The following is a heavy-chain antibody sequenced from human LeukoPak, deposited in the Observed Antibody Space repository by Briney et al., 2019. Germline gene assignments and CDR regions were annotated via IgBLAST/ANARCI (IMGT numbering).Heavy chain of an antibody. Sequence: SVRVSCKASGGTFSSYVINWVRQAPGQGLEWMGGILPIFGTAIYAQHFQGRLTITADESTNSAYMELNRLRSDDTAVYYCARAEDQGRYFDWLPGFDPWGQGTLVTVSS. CDR1: GGTFSSYV. D-gene: IGHD3-9*01. CDR3: ARAEDQGRYFDWLPGFDP. V-gene: IGHV1-69*13. J-gene: IGHJ5*02. CDR2: ILPIFGTA.